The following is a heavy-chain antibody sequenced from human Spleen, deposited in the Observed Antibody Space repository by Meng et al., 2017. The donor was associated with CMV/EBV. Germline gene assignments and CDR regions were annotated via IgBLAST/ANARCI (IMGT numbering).Heavy chain of an antibody. V-gene: IGHV1-46*01. CDR1: GYTFTSYY. CDR3: ARVPIAAAGTFFDY. CDR2: INPSGGST. J-gene: IGHJ4*02. Sequence: ASGYTFTSYYMHWVRQAPGQGLEWMGIINPSGGSTSYAQKFQGRVTMTRDTSTSTVYMELSSLGSEDTAVYYCARVPIAAAGTFFDYWGQGTLVTVSS. D-gene: IGHD6-13*01.